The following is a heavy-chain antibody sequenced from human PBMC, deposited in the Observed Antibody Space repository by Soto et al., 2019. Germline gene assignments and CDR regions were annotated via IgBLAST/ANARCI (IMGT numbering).Heavy chain of an antibody. D-gene: IGHD3-10*01. CDR3: ATDPGGGGY. J-gene: IGHJ4*02. Sequence: EVQLVESGGGLIQPGGSLRLSCAVSGFTVSNNYMSWVRQAPGKGLEGVSVIYSGGYTAYGDSVKGRFTISRDNSKQTHYLQMKSRGPDDRGVYYWATDPGGGGYWGQGTLVTVSS. CDR2: IYSGGYT. CDR1: GFTVSNNY. V-gene: IGHV3-53*01.